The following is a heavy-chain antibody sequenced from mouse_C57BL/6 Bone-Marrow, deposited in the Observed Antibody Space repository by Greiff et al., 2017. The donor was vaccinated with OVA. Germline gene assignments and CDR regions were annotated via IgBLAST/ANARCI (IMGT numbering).Heavy chain of an antibody. CDR3: AGESTVVRYFDY. V-gene: IGHV1-63*01. CDR1: GYTFTNYW. J-gene: IGHJ2*01. Sequence: QVQLQQSGAELVRPGTSVKMSCKASGYTFTNYWIGWAKQRPGHGLEWIGDIYPGGGYTNYNEQFKGKATLTADTSSSTAYMQFSSLTSEDSAIYYIAGESTVVRYFDYWGRGTTLTVTS. CDR2: IYPGGGYT. D-gene: IGHD2-2*01.